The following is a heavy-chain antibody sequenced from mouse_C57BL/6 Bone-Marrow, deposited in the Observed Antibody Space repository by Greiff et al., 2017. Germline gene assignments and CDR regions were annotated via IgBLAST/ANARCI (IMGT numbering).Heavy chain of an antibody. CDR2: INPGSGGT. CDR3: ARAALTVFDY. D-gene: IGHD2-13*01. CDR1: GYAFTNYL. V-gene: IGHV1-54*01. J-gene: IGHJ2*01. Sequence: QVQLKESGAELVRPGTSVKVSCKASGYAFTNYLIEWVKQRPGQGLEWIGVINPGSGGTNYNEKFKGKATLTADKSSSTAYMQHSSLTSEDSAVYFCARAALTVFDYWGQGTTLTVSS.